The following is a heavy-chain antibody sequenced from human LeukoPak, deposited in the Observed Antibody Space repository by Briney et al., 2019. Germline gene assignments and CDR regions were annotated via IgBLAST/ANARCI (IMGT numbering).Heavy chain of an antibody. D-gene: IGHD3-9*01. V-gene: IGHV3-30*02. Sequence: GGSLRLSCAASGFTFSSYGMHWVRQAPGKGLEWVAFIRYDGSNKYYADSVKGRFTISRDNSKNTLYLQMNSLRAEDTAVYYCARGRLRYFDWLPIDPWGQGTLVTVSS. CDR1: GFTFSSYG. J-gene: IGHJ5*02. CDR2: IRYDGSNK. CDR3: ARGRLRYFDWLPIDP.